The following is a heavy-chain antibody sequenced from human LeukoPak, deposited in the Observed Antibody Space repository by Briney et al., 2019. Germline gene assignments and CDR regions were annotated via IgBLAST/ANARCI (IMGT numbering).Heavy chain of an antibody. CDR3: ARDSSSYYYYYYMDV. CDR2: INSDGSST. D-gene: IGHD6-6*01. Sequence: PGGSLRLSCAASGFTLSKSGMNWVRQAPGKGLVWVSRINSDGSSTSYADSVKGRFTISRDNAKNTLYLQMNSLRAEDTAVYYCARDSSSYYYYYYMDVWGKGTTVTVSS. V-gene: IGHV3-74*01. CDR1: GFTLSKSG. J-gene: IGHJ6*03.